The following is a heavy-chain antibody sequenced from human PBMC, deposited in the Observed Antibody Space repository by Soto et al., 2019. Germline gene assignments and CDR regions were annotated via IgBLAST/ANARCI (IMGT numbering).Heavy chain of an antibody. J-gene: IGHJ6*02. CDR2: IIPILGIP. CDR1: GGTFSSYT. V-gene: IGHV1-69*02. Sequence: SVKVSCTASGGTFSSYTINWVRLAPGQRLEWMGRIIPILGIPNYAQKFQGRVTITADKSTSTAYIELSSLRSEDTAVYYCARSFNSGSYGYGMDVWGQGTTVTVSS. D-gene: IGHD1-26*01. CDR3: ARSFNSGSYGYGMDV.